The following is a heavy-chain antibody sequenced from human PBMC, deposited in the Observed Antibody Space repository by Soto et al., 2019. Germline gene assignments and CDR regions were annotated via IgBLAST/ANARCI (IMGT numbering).Heavy chain of an antibody. CDR2: IIPIFGTA. J-gene: IGHJ6*02. CDR3: ARGDSSSSSRYTDAYYYYYYGMDV. Sequence: SVKVSCKASGGTFSSYAISWVRQAPGQGLEWMGGIIPIFGTANYAQKFQGRVTITADESTSTAYMELSSLRSEDTAVYYCARGDSSSSSRYTDAYYYYYYGMDVWGQGTTVTVSS. V-gene: IGHV1-69*13. CDR1: GGTFSSYA. D-gene: IGHD6-6*01.